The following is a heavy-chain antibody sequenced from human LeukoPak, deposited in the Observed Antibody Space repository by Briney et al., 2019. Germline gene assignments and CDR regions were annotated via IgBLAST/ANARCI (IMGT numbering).Heavy chain of an antibody. J-gene: IGHJ6*02. D-gene: IGHD5-18*01. V-gene: IGHV3-11*01. CDR3: ARGGGQLWSYGMDV. CDR1: EFTFSTYW. Sequence: PGGSLRLSCAASEFTFSTYWMSWVRQAPGKGLEWVSYISNSGSTIYYADSVKGRFTISRDNAKNSPYLQMNSLRAEDTAVYYCARGGGQLWSYGMDVWGQGTTVTVSS. CDR2: ISNSGSTI.